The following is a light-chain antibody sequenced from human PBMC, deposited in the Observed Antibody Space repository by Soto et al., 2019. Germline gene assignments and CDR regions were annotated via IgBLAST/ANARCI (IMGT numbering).Light chain of an antibody. CDR3: SSYTSSSTVGV. CDR1: SSDVGGYNY. Sequence: QSALTQPASVSGSPGQSITNSCTGTSSDVGGYNYVSWYQQHPGKAPKLMIYDVSNRPSGVSNRFSGSKSGNTASLTISGLQAEDEADYYCSSYTSSSTVGVFGGGTKLTVL. V-gene: IGLV2-14*01. J-gene: IGLJ3*02. CDR2: DVS.